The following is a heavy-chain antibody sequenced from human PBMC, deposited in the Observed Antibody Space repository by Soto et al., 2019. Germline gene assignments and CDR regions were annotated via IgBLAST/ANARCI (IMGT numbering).Heavy chain of an antibody. V-gene: IGHV4-31*03. CDR3: AREASMVRGVIITYFDY. Sequence: QVQLQESGPGLVKPSQTLSLTCTVSGGSISSGGYYWSWIRQHPGKGLEWIGYIYYSGSTYYTPSLKSRVTISVDTSKNQFSLKLSSVTAADTAVYYCAREASMVRGVIITYFDYWGQGTLVTVSS. J-gene: IGHJ4*02. CDR2: IYYSGST. D-gene: IGHD3-10*01. CDR1: GGSISSGGYY.